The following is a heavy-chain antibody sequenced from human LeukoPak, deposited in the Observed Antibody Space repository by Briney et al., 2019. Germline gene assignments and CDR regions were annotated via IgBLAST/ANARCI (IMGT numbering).Heavy chain of an antibody. CDR3: ARHVGYSSGWYVDYYYYGMDV. D-gene: IGHD6-19*01. V-gene: IGHV4-39*01. CDR2: IYYSGST. CDR1: GGSISSSSYY. J-gene: IGHJ6*02. Sequence: SETLSLTCTVSGGSISSSSYYWGWIRQPPGKGLEWIGSIYYSGSTYYNPSLKSRVTISVDTSKNQFSLKLSSVTAADTAVYYCARHVGYSSGWYVDYYYYGMDVWGQGTTVTVSS.